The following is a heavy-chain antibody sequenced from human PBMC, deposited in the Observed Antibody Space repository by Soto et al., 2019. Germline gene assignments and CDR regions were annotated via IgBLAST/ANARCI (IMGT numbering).Heavy chain of an antibody. Sequence: QVQLVESGGGVVQPGRSLRLSCAASGFTFSRYGMHWVRQAPVKGLEWVAVIWYDGSNKYYADSVKGRFTISRDNSTNTLYLQMNSLRAEDTAVYYCARELRGSSSWYATLDYWGQGTLVTVSS. D-gene: IGHD6-13*01. CDR3: ARELRGSSSWYATLDY. V-gene: IGHV3-33*01. CDR1: GFTFSRYG. CDR2: IWYDGSNK. J-gene: IGHJ4*02.